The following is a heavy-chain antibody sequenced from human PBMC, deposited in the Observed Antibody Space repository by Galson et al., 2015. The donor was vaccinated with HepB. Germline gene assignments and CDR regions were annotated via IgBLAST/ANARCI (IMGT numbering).Heavy chain of an antibody. Sequence: SLRLSCAASGFIFSSYSMNWVRQAPGKGLEWVSYISSSSSTIYYSDSVKGRFTISRDNAKNSLYLQMNSLRDEDTAVYYCARDFGDSGYYYYYMDVWGKGTTVTVSS. V-gene: IGHV3-48*02. J-gene: IGHJ6*03. CDR1: GFIFSSYS. CDR3: ARDFGDSGYYYYYMDV. CDR2: ISSSSSTI. D-gene: IGHD4-17*01.